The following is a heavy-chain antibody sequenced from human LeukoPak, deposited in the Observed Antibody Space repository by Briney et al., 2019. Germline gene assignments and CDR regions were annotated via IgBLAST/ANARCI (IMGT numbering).Heavy chain of an antibody. CDR2: IKQDGSEK. V-gene: IGHV3-7*01. CDR3: ARAWASNDY. Sequence: GGSLRLSCAASGFTFSSYAMSWVRQAPGKGLEWVANIKQDGSEKHYVDSVKGRFTISRDNAKNSLYLQMNSLRAEDTAMYYCARAWASNDYWGQGTLVTVSS. J-gene: IGHJ4*02. CDR1: GFTFSSYA.